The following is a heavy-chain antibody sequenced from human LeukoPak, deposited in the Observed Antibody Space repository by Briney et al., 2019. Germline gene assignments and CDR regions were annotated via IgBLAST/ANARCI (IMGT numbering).Heavy chain of an antibody. CDR3: ARDPQTSSSGWYFDY. Sequence: SETLSLTCTVSGGSISSYYWSWIRQPPGKGLEWIGYIYYSGSTNYNPSLKSRVTISVDTSNNQFSLKLRFVTAADTAVYYCARDPQTSSSGWYFDYWGQGTLVTVSS. J-gene: IGHJ4*02. D-gene: IGHD6-19*01. V-gene: IGHV4-59*12. CDR2: IYYSGST. CDR1: GGSISSYY.